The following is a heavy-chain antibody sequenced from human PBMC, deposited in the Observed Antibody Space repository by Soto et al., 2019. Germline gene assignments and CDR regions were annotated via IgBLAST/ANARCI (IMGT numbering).Heavy chain of an antibody. CDR3: ARDLAAVPRAFDY. CDR2: VYYTGTT. J-gene: IGHJ4*02. V-gene: IGHV4-59*01. D-gene: IGHD6-13*01. Sequence: SETLSLTCTVSGGSISSYFYIWVRQPPGKGLEWIVSVYYTGTTDYNPSLKSRVTISVDTSKTQFSLNLRSVTAADTAVYYCARDLAAVPRAFDYWGRGTLVTVSS. CDR1: GGSISSYF.